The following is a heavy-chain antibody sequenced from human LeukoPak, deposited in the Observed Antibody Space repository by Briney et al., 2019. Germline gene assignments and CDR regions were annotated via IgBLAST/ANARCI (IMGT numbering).Heavy chain of an antibody. J-gene: IGHJ5*02. Sequence: GESLKISCQGSGYIFTSYLIGRVRQMPGKGLEWMGIIYPGDSDTRYSPSFQGQVTISADKSISTAYLQWSSLKASDTAMYYCARLEQQLLDPWGQGTLVTVSS. CDR1: GYIFTSYL. D-gene: IGHD6-13*01. V-gene: IGHV5-51*01. CDR2: IYPGDSDT. CDR3: ARLEQQLLDP.